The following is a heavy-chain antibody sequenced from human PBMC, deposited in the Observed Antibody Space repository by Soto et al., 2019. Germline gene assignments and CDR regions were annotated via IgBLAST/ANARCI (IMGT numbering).Heavy chain of an antibody. CDR1: GFTFRTYT. J-gene: IGHJ6*02. Sequence: GSLRLSCISSGFTFRTYTINFCGQAPVKWLEWVSGIRGFSPYTFYAESVKGRFTISRDNAKNSLYVQMNSLRAEDTAVYYCARDRGYDAHDYYYNAMDVWGQGTTVTVSS. D-gene: IGHD2-15*01. CDR2: IRGFSPYT. V-gene: IGHV3-21*01. CDR3: ARDRGYDAHDYYYNAMDV.